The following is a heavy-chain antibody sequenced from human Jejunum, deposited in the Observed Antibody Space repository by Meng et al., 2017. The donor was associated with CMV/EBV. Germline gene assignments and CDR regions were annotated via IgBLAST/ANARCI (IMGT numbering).Heavy chain of an antibody. D-gene: IGHD6-19*01. V-gene: IGHV4-39*07. Sequence: CGGSISSSAYYWGWIRQPPGKGLEWIGRMSYSGDSYYNPSLKSRVTISLDTSKNQFSLRLTSVTDADTAVYYCAREGTVAGLDLDDWGQGTLVTVSS. CDR3: AREGTVAGLDLDD. CDR1: GGSISSSAYY. J-gene: IGHJ4*02. CDR2: MSYSGDS.